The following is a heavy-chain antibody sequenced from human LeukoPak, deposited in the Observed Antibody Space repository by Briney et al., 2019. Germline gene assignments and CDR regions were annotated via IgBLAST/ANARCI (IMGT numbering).Heavy chain of an antibody. CDR1: GGSIRSDY. CDR3: ASSPLGHYYDSSGFDY. D-gene: IGHD3-22*01. CDR2: VYYSGST. V-gene: IGHV4-59*01. J-gene: IGHJ4*02. Sequence: SETLSLTCTVSGGSIRSDYWSWIRQPPGKGLEWIGYVYYSGSTNYNPSLKSRATISVDTSKNQFSLRLSSVTAADTAVYYCASSPLGHYYDSSGFDYWGQGTLVTVSS.